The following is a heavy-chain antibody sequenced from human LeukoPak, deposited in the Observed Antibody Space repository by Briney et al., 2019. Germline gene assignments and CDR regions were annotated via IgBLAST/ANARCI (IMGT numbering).Heavy chain of an antibody. CDR1: VGSFSGYY. CDR2: INHRGST. D-gene: IGHD3-10*01. V-gene: IGHV4-34*01. Sequence: SETLSLTCAVYVGSFSGYYRSWIRQPPGKGLEWIGEINHRGSTNYNSSLKSRVTISVDTSKNQFSLKLSSVTAADTAVYYCARGYYGSGSHCCHMDVWGKGTTITVS. J-gene: IGHJ6*03. CDR3: ARGYYGSGSHCCHMDV.